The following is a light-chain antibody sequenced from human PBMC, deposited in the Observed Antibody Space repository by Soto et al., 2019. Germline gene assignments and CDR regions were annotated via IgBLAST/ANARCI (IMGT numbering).Light chain of an antibody. CDR3: CSYAGTSAPYV. V-gene: IGLV2-23*01. CDR2: AGS. J-gene: IGLJ1*01. Sequence: QSALTQPASVSGSPGQSITISCSGTNTDIGNYDLVSWYQYHPDKAPKLIIYAGSKRPSGVSTRFSGSKSGNTASLTISGLQAEDEADYYCCSYAGTSAPYVFGSGTKLTVL. CDR1: NTDIGNYDL.